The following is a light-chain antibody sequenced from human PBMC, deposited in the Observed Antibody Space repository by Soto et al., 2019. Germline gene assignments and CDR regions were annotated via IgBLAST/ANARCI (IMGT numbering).Light chain of an antibody. Sequence: QSALTQPPSASGSPGQSVTISCTGTSSDVGGYNYVSWYQQHPGKAPKLMIYEVSKRPSGVPDRFSGSKSGNTASLTVPGLQAEDEADYYCNSYAGSNNVYVFGTGTKLTVL. CDR3: NSYAGSNNVYV. CDR1: SSDVGGYNY. CDR2: EVS. J-gene: IGLJ1*01. V-gene: IGLV2-8*01.